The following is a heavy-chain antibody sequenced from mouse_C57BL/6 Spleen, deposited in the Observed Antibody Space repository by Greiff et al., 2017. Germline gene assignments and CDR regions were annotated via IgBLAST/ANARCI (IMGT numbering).Heavy chain of an antibody. J-gene: IGHJ2*01. D-gene: IGHD2-3*01. CDR2: ISDGGSYT. CDR1: GFTFSSYA. CDR3: AREDGYYVDY. Sequence: EVKLMESGGGLVKPGGSLKLSCAASGFTFSSYAMSWVRQTPEKRLEWVATISDGGSYTYYPDNVKGRFTISRDNAKNNLYLQMSHLKSEDTAMYDCAREDGYYVDYWGQGTTLTVSS. V-gene: IGHV5-4*01.